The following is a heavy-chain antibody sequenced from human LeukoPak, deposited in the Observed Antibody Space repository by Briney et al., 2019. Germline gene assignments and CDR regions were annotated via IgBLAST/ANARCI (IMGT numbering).Heavy chain of an antibody. CDR2: IYYSGST. Sequence: SETLSLTCTVSGGSISSSSYYWGWIRQPPGEGLEWIGSIYYSGSTYYNPSLKSRVTISVDTSKNQFSLKLSSVTAADTAVYYCARVNYGSGSYFDYWGQGTLVTVSS. V-gene: IGHV4-39*07. J-gene: IGHJ4*02. D-gene: IGHD3-10*01. CDR1: GGSISSSSYY. CDR3: ARVNYGSGSYFDY.